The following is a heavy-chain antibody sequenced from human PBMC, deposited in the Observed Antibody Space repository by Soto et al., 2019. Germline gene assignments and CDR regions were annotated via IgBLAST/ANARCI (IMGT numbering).Heavy chain of an antibody. D-gene: IGHD2-2*01. CDR2: IYYSGST. J-gene: IGHJ5*02. Sequence: PSETLSLTCTVSGGSISSYYWSWIRQPPGKGLEWIGYIYYSGSTNYNPSLKSRVTISVDTSKNQFSLKLSSVTAADTAVYYCARIPSFDCSSTSCPVGWFDPWGQGTLVTVSS. CDR1: GGSISSYY. V-gene: IGHV4-59*08. CDR3: ARIPSFDCSSTSCPVGWFDP.